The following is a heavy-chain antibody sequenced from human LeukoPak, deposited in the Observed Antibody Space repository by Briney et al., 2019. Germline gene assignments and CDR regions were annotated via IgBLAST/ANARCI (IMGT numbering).Heavy chain of an antibody. V-gene: IGHV4-38-2*01. CDR1: GYSISSGYY. CDR2: IYHSGST. Sequence: PSETLSLTCAVSGYSISSGYYWGWIRQPPGKGLEWIGSIYHSGSTYYNPSLKSRVTISVDTSKDQFSLKLSSVTAADTAVYYCARLRYYYDSSSGYYFDYWGQGTLVTVSS. D-gene: IGHD3-22*01. CDR3: ARLRYYYDSSSGYYFDY. J-gene: IGHJ4*02.